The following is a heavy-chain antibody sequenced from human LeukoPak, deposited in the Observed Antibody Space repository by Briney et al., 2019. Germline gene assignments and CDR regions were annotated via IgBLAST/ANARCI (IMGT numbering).Heavy chain of an antibody. CDR3: ARDSPDYYGSGSRPFQH. CDR2: TYYRSKWYN. D-gene: IGHD3-10*01. CDR1: GDSVSSNSAA. Sequence: SQTLSLTCAISGDSVSSNSAAWNWIRQSPSRGLEWLGRTYYRSKWYNDYAVSVKSRITINPDTSKNQFSLQLNSVTPEDTAVYYCARDSPDYYGSGSRPFQHWGQGTLVTVSS. V-gene: IGHV6-1*01. J-gene: IGHJ1*01.